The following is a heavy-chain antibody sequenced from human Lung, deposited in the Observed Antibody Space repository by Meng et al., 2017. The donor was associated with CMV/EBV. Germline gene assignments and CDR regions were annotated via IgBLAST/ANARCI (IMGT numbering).Heavy chain of an antibody. Sequence: SGFTVSHSWMHWVGQAPGKVMVWDSLISNSGTTTSYADTVKGRFTISRDNAKNTLYLQMDSLRADDTALYYCARKRTNWRGPVFDYWGQGSLVTVSS. V-gene: IGHV3-74*01. J-gene: IGHJ4*02. CDR1: GFTVSHSW. D-gene: IGHD2-8*01. CDR2: ISNSGTTT. CDR3: ARKRTNWRGPVFDY.